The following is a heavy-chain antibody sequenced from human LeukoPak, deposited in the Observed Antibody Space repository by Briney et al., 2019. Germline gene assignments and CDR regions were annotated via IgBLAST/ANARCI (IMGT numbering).Heavy chain of an antibody. Sequence: SETLSLTCTVSGGSISSYYWSWIRQPPGKGLEWIGYIYYSGSTNYNPSLKSRVTISVDTSKNQFSLKLSSVTAADTAVYYCARVQGYSSGWYSTTDDAFDIWGQGTMVTVSS. J-gene: IGHJ3*02. CDR2: IYYSGST. CDR3: ARVQGYSSGWYSTTDDAFDI. V-gene: IGHV4-59*01. CDR1: GGSISSYY. D-gene: IGHD6-19*01.